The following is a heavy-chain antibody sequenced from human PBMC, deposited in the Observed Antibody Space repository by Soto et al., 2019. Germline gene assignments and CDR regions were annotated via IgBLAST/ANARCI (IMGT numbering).Heavy chain of an antibody. CDR3: AGHSSSGPDY. CDR2: IIPILGIA. Sequence: GASVKVSCKASGYTFTSYYMHWVRQAPGQGLEWMGRIIPILGIANYAQKFQGRVTITADKSTSTAYMELSSLRSEDTAVYYCAGHSSSGPDYWGQGTLVTVSS. CDR1: GYTFTSYY. D-gene: IGHD6-19*01. J-gene: IGHJ4*02. V-gene: IGHV1-69*02.